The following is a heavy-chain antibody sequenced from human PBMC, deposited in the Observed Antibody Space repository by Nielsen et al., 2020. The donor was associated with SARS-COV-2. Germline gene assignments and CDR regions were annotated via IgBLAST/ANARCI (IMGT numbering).Heavy chain of an antibody. J-gene: IGHJ3*02. CDR3: ASGSGDSLAFDI. V-gene: IGHV3-53*01. CDR2: IYRSDNS. CDR1: GGSMNFFY. D-gene: IGHD1-26*01. Sequence: ETLSLTCSISGGSMNFFYWSWVRQAPGKGLEWLSIIYRSDNSYYADSVKGRFTISRDNSKNTLYLQMNSLSGDDTAVYYCASGSGDSLAFDIWGQGTMVIVSS.